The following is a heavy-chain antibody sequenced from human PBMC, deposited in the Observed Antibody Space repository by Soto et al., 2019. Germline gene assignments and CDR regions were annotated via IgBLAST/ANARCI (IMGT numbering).Heavy chain of an antibody. CDR1: GGSISSYY. J-gene: IGHJ4*02. CDR2: IYYSGST. V-gene: IGHV4-59*08. CDR3: ARHSIIDSSGWSQ. Sequence: PSETLSLTCTVSGGSISSYYWSWIRQPPGKGLEWFVYIYYSGSTNYNPSLKSRVTISVDTSKNQFSLKLSSVTAADTAVYYCARHSIIDSSGWSQWGQGTLVTAPQ. D-gene: IGHD6-19*01.